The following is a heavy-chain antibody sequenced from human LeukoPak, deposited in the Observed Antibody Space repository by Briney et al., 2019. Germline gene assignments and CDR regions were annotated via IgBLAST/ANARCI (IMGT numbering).Heavy chain of an antibody. J-gene: IGHJ3*02. V-gene: IGHV3-74*01. CDR2: INSDGSST. D-gene: IGHD3-10*01. CDR3: ARGVSLWFAFDI. CDR1: GFTFSSYW. Sequence: GGSLRLSCAASGFTFSSYWMHWVRQAPGKGLVWVSRINSDGSSTSYADSVKGRFTISRDNAKNTLYLQMNSLRAEDTVVYYCARGVSLWFAFDIWGQGTMVTVSS.